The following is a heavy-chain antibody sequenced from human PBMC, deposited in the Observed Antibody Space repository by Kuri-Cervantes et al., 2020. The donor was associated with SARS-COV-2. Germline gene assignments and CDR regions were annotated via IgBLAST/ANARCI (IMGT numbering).Heavy chain of an antibody. V-gene: IGHV3-23*01. Sequence: GESLKISCAASGFTFSTYAMTWVRQAPGKGLEWVSAISGSGGSTHYADSVQGRFTISRDNSKNTLYLQMNSLRAEDTAVYYCAKWDVIVVVAAPELHYWGQGTLVTVSS. J-gene: IGHJ4*02. D-gene: IGHD2-15*01. CDR1: GFTFSTYA. CDR3: AKWDVIVVVAAPELHY. CDR2: ISGSGGST.